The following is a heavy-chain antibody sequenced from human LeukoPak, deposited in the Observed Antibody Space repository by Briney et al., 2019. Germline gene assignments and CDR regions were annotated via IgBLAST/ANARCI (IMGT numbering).Heavy chain of an antibody. CDR1: GFTVSSNY. J-gene: IGHJ4*02. Sequence: GGSLRLSCAASGFTVSSNYMSWVRQAPGKGLEWVAVISYDGSNKYYADSVKGRFTISRDNSKNTLYLQMNSLRAEDTAVYYCARDGYVDTEKFDYWGQGTLVTVSS. V-gene: IGHV3-30-3*01. D-gene: IGHD5-18*01. CDR2: ISYDGSNK. CDR3: ARDGYVDTEKFDY.